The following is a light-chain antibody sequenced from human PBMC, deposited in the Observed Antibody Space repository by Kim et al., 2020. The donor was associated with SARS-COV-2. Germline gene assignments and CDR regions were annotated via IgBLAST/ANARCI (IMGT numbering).Light chain of an antibody. Sequence: QSALTQPRSVSGSPGQSVTISCTGTSSDVGAYNYVSWNQHHPGKAPKLLIFDDSRRAAGVPDRISGSKSVNTASLTISGLQAEDEADYYCSSYAGSYSWVFGGGTQLTVL. CDR3: SSYAGSYSWV. CDR1: SSDVGAYNY. J-gene: IGLJ3*02. V-gene: IGLV2-11*01. CDR2: DDS.